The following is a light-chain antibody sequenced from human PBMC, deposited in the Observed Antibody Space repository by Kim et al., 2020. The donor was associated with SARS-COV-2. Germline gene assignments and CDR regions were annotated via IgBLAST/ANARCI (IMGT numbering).Light chain of an antibody. CDR1: SSNIGAGYD. CDR2: GNS. CDR3: QSYDSSLSEV. Sequence: QSVLTQPPSVSGAPGQRVTISCTGSSSNIGAGYDVHWYQQLPGTAPKLLIYGNSNRPSGVPDRFSGSKSGTSAFLAITGLQAEDEADYYCQSYDSSLSEVFGGGTQLTVL. J-gene: IGLJ3*02. V-gene: IGLV1-40*01.